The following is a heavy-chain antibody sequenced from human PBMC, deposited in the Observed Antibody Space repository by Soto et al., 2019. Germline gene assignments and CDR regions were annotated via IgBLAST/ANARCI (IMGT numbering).Heavy chain of an antibody. CDR3: GSTLRRGVVVIVDAFDI. D-gene: IGHD3-22*01. CDR2: IYWDDDK. J-gene: IGHJ3*02. Sequence: QITLKESGPTLVKPTQTLTLTCAFSGFSLSTSGVGVGWIRQPPGKALEWVALIYWDDDKRYSPSLKSRLTITKDTSKTQVVLTMTNMDPVDTATYYCGSTLRRGVVVIVDAFDIRGQGTMVTVSS. CDR1: GFSLSTSGVG. V-gene: IGHV2-5*02.